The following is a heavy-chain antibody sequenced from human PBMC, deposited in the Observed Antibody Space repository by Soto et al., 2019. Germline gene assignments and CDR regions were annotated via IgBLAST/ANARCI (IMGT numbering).Heavy chain of an antibody. CDR3: GRGGFTVVVVAAPFDY. CDR2: IIPIFGTA. V-gene: IGHV1-69*01. CDR1: GGTFSSYA. D-gene: IGHD2-15*01. Sequence: QVQLVQSGAEVKKPGSSVKVSCKASGGTFSSYAISWVRQAPGQGLEWMGGIIPIFGTANYAQKFQGRVTITADESTSSAYMELSSLRSEDTAVYYCGRGGFTVVVVAAPFDYWGQGTLVTVSS. J-gene: IGHJ4*02.